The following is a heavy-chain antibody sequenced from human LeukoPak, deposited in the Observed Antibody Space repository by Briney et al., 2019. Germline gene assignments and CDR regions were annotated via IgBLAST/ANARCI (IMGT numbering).Heavy chain of an antibody. CDR2: ISSSSSTI. J-gene: IGHJ3*02. Sequence: GGSLRLSCAASGFTFSSYSMNWVRQAPGKGLKWVSYISSSSSTIYYADSVKGRFTISRDNAKNSLYLQMNSLRAEDTAVYYCARDMSTMIVVVRDAFDIWGQGTMVTVSS. CDR1: GFTFSSYS. CDR3: ARDMSTMIVVVRDAFDI. V-gene: IGHV3-48*01. D-gene: IGHD3-22*01.